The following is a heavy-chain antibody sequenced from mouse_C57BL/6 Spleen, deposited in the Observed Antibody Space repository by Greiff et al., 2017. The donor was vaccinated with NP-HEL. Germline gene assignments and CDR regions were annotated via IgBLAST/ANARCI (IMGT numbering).Heavy chain of an antibody. CDR2: IYPGSGNT. D-gene: IGHD2-5*01. V-gene: IGHV1-76*01. CDR1: GYTFTDYY. J-gene: IGHJ4*01. CDR3: ARDSYYSNYEGAMDY. Sequence: QVQLQQSGAELVRPGASVKLSCKASGYTFTDYYINWVKQRPGQGLEWIARIYPGSGNTYYNEKFKGKATLTAEKSSSTAYMQLSSLTSEDSAVYFCARDSYYSNYEGAMDYWGQGTSVTVSS.